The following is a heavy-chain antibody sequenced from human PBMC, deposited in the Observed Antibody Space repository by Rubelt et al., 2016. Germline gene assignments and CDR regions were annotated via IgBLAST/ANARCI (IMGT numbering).Heavy chain of an antibody. CDR1: GFTFSSYA. V-gene: IGHV3-30*04. CDR2: ISYDGSNK. J-gene: IGHJ6*02. CDR3: ARDPYQGTGMDV. Sequence: QVQLVESGGGVVQPGRSLRLSCAASGFTFSSYAMHWVRQAPGKGLEWVAVISYDGSNKYSADSVKGRFTISRDNSKTTLYLQMNSLRAEDTAVYYCARDPYQGTGMDVWGQGTTVTVSS. D-gene: IGHD3-10*01.